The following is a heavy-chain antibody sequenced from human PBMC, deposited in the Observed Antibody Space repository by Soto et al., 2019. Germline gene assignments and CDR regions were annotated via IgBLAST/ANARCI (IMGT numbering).Heavy chain of an antibody. CDR1: GFTFSSYW. J-gene: IGHJ6*01. V-gene: IGHV3-7*05. CDR3: ARDYPPLYSSGWYYYYGMDV. Sequence: GGSLRLSCAASGFTFSSYWMSWVRQAPGKGLEWVANIKQDGSEKYYVDSVKGRFTISRDNAKNSLYLQMNSLRAEDTAVYYCARDYPPLYSSGWYYYYGMDVWGQATTVTVSS. CDR2: IKQDGSEK. D-gene: IGHD6-19*01.